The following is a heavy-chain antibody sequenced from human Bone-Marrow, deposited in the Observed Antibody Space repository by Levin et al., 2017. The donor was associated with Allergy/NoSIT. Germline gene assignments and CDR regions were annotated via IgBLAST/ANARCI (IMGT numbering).Heavy chain of an antibody. D-gene: IGHD3-22*01. J-gene: IGHJ3*02. CDR2: IAHDKSSQ. CDR3: ATAGHTSGYADTFEI. CDR1: GSTFSIYV. V-gene: IGHV3-30*04. Sequence: PGESLKISCAASGSTFSIYVMHWVRQAPGKGLEWVAVIAHDKSSQSYADSVKGRFTISRDNSKNTLYLQMNSLRDEDTAVYYCATAGHTSGYADTFEIWGQGTMVAVSA.